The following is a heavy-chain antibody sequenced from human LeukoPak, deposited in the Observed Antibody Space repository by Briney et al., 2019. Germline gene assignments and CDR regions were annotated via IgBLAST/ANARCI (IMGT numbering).Heavy chain of an antibody. J-gene: IGHJ4*02. CDR3: ARGDDNGDYEAID. CDR1: GYTFTSNY. D-gene: IGHD4-17*01. Sequence: ASVKVSCKAFGYTFTSNYMHWVRQAPGQGPEWMGVISPSGGSTTYAQKFQGRVTLTRDMSTSTDYLELSSLRSEDTAVYYCARGDDNGDYEAIDWGQGTLVTVSS. CDR2: ISPSGGST. V-gene: IGHV1-46*01.